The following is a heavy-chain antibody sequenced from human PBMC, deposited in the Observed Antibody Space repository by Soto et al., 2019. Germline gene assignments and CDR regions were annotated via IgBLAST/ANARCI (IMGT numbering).Heavy chain of an antibody. CDR2: IYWDDDK. J-gene: IGHJ3*02. Sequence: SGPTLGNPTQTLTLTCTFSGFSLSTSGVGVGWIRQPPGKALEWLALIYWDDDKRYSPSLKSRLTITKDTSKNQVVLTMTNMDPVDTATYYCAHSRITIFGVVLNAFDIWGQATMVTVS. D-gene: IGHD3-3*01. CDR1: GFSLSTSGVG. CDR3: AHSRITIFGVVLNAFDI. V-gene: IGHV2-5*02.